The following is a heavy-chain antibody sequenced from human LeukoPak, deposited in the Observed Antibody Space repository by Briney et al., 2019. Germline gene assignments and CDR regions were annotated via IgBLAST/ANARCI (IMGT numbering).Heavy chain of an antibody. D-gene: IGHD3-3*01. V-gene: IGHV3-11*01. CDR2: ISSSGSTI. CDR3: ARCWSRPYYYGMDV. CDR1: GFSFRDHY. Sequence: GGSLRLSCAGSGFSFRDHYMSWIRQAPGKGLEWVSYISSSGSTIFYADSVKGRFTISRDNAKNSLYLQMNSLRTEDTAVYYCARCWSRPYYYGMDVWGQGTTVTVSS. J-gene: IGHJ6*02.